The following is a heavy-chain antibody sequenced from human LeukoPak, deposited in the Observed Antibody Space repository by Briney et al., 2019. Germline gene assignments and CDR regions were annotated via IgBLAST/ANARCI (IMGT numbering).Heavy chain of an antibody. CDR1: GFTFSSYS. CDR3: ARDLVVITGGAFDI. Sequence: PGGSLRLSCAASGFTFSSYSMNWVRQAPGKGLEWVSSISSSSSYIYYADSVKGRFTISRDNAKNSLYLQMNSLRAEDTAVYYCARDLVVITGGAFDIWGQGTMVTVSS. V-gene: IGHV3-21*01. J-gene: IGHJ3*02. D-gene: IGHD3-22*01. CDR2: ISSSSSYI.